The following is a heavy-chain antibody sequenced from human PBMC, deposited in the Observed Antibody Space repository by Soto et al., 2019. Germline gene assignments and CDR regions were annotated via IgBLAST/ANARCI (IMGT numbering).Heavy chain of an antibody. CDR2: ISGYNGNT. J-gene: IGHJ4*02. Sequence: QVKLVQSGAEVKKPGASVKVSCKASGYTFTIYGISWVRQAPGQGLEWRGWISGYNGNTDYAQNLQDRVTLTTDASTSSVYMELRSLRSDDTAVYYCARVDYYDSSGYYGYWGQGTLITVSS. D-gene: IGHD3-22*01. V-gene: IGHV1-18*04. CDR1: GYTFTIYG. CDR3: ARVDYYDSSGYYGY.